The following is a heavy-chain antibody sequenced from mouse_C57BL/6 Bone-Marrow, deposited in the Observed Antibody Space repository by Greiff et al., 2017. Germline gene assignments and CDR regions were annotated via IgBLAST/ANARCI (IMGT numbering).Heavy chain of an antibody. Sequence: VQLKESGAGLVKPGGSLKLSCAASGFTFSDYGMHWVRQAPEKGLEWVAYISSGSSTIYYADTVKGRYTISRDNAKNTLFLQITSLGSEDTAMYYCARCFDYWGQGTLVTVSA. CDR3: ARCFDY. V-gene: IGHV5-17*01. J-gene: IGHJ3*01. CDR2: ISSGSSTI. CDR1: GFTFSDYG.